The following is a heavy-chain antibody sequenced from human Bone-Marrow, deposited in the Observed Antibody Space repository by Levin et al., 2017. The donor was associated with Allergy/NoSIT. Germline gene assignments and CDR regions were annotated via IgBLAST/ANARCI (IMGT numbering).Heavy chain of an antibody. V-gene: IGHV1-8*01. J-gene: IGHJ4*02. CDR3: ARGRYFDVSTGYNVYTY. CDR1: GYTFSDYD. Sequence: GESLKISCKTSGYTFSDYDINWVRQATGQGLEWIGWMNPKSGNAGFARNFQGRVTMTGDTAITTAYLELRSLTPGDTGVYFCARGRYFDVSTGYNVYTYWGQGTLVTVSS. CDR2: MNPKSGNA. D-gene: IGHD3-9*01.